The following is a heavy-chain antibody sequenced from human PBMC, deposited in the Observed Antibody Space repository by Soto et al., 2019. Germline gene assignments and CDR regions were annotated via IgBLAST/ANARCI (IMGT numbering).Heavy chain of an antibody. D-gene: IGHD6-19*01. CDR2: ISGSGGST. J-gene: IGHJ5*02. CDR3: AKEGGGIAVAGRLHGFDP. V-gene: IGHV3-23*01. Sequence: GGSLRLSCAASGFTFSSYAMRWVRQAPGKGLEWVSAISGSGGSTYYADSVKGRFTISRDNSKNTLYLQMNSLRAEDTAVYYCAKEGGGIAVAGRLHGFDPWGQGTLVTVSS. CDR1: GFTFSSYA.